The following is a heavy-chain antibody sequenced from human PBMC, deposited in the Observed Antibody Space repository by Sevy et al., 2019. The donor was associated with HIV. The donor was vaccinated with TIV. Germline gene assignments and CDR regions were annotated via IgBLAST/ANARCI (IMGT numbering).Heavy chain of an antibody. Sequence: GGSLRLSCAASGFTFSSYWMHWVRQAPGKGLVWVSRINSDGSSTSYADSVKGRFTISRDNAKNTLYLQMNSLRAEDTAVYYCARVGMATIPQTIYYYYYGMDVWGQGTTVTVSS. D-gene: IGHD5-12*01. CDR1: GFTFSSYW. J-gene: IGHJ6*02. CDR2: INSDGSST. V-gene: IGHV3-74*01. CDR3: ARVGMATIPQTIYYYYYGMDV.